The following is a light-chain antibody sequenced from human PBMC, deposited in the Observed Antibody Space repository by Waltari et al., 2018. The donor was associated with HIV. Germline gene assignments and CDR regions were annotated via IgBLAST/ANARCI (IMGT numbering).Light chain of an antibody. CDR3: LQSFTAPLT. V-gene: IGKV1-39*01. Sequence: DTQMTQSPSSLSASIGDRITITCRASQNIYKFFSWYQQKSGKAPNLLIYDASSLQSGVPSRFSGSGSGTEFTLTISSLQVEDFATYYCLQSFTAPLTFGPGTKLDIK. CDR1: QNIYKF. CDR2: DAS. J-gene: IGKJ3*01.